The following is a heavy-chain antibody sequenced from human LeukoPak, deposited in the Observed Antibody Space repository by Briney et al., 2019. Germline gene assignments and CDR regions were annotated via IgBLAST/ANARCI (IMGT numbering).Heavy chain of an antibody. V-gene: IGHV4-34*01. CDR1: GGSFSGYY. CDR2: INHSGST. CDR3: ARVRIAAVETCYFDY. J-gene: IGHJ4*02. D-gene: IGHD6-13*01. Sequence: PSETLSLTCAVYGGSFSGYYWSWIRQPPGKGLEWIGEINHSGSTNYNPSLKSRVTISVDTSKNQFSLKLSSVTAADTAVYYCARVRIAAVETCYFDYWGQGTLVTVSS.